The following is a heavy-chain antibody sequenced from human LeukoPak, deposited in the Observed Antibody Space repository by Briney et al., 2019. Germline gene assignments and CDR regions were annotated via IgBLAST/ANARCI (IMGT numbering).Heavy chain of an antibody. V-gene: IGHV1-2*02. D-gene: IGHD3-3*01. Sequence: ASVKVSCKASGYTFTGYYMHWVRQAPGQGLEWMGWINPNSGGTNYAQKFQGRATMTTDTSTSTAYMELRSLSSDDTAVYYCARVRRRITIFGVARHGWFDPWGQGTLVTVSS. CDR3: ARVRRRITIFGVARHGWFDP. CDR2: INPNSGGT. J-gene: IGHJ5*02. CDR1: GYTFTGYY.